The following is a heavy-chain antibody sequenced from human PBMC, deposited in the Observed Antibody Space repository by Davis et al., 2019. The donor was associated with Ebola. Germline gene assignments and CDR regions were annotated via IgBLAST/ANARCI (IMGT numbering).Heavy chain of an antibody. D-gene: IGHD3-10*01. CDR2: INIDGRRT. CDR3: ARGDYGSGSYYHDAFDI. CDR1: GFTFSSYW. J-gene: IGHJ3*02. V-gene: IGHV3-74*01. Sequence: GESLKISCAASGFTFSSYWMSWVRQAPGKGLVWVSRINIDGRRTNYADSVKGRFTISRDNAKNTLYLQMNSLRAEDTALYYCARGDYGSGSYYHDAFDIWGQGTMVTVSS.